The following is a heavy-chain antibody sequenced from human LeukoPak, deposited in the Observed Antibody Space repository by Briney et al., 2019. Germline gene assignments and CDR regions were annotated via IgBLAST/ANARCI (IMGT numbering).Heavy chain of an antibody. CDR1: GGSITSSSSY. CDR2: IYYSGST. CDR3: ARRERYDFRFDP. V-gene: IGHV4-61*05. J-gene: IGHJ5*02. D-gene: IGHD3-3*01. Sequence: PSETLSLTCPVSGGSITSSSSYWGWIRQPPGKGLEWIGYIYYSGSTNYNPSLKSRVTISVDTSKNQFSLKLSSVTAADTAVYYCARRERYDFRFDPWGQGTLVTVSS.